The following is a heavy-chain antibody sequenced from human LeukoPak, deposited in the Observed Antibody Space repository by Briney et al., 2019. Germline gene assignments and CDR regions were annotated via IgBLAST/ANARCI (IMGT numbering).Heavy chain of an antibody. J-gene: IGHJ4*02. CDR2: IIPILGIV. V-gene: IGHV1-69*04. D-gene: IGHD3-10*01. CDR1: GGTFSSYA. Sequence: GASVKVSCKASGGTFSSYAISWVRQAPGQGLEWMGRIIPILGIVNYAQKFQGRVTITADKSTSSAYMELSSLRSEDTAVYYCARTALNYYGSGSYYYFDYWGQGTLVTVSS. CDR3: ARTALNYYGSGSYYYFDY.